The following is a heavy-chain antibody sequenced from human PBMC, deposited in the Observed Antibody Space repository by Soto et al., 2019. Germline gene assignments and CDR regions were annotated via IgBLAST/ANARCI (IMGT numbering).Heavy chain of an antibody. CDR3: ARVNYSGTGLAYYYYGMDV. CDR1: GGSIGSYY. V-gene: IGHV4-59*01. CDR2: IYYSGST. D-gene: IGHD3-10*01. Sequence: SETLSLTCTVSGGSIGSYYWSWIRQPPGKGLEWIGYIYYSGSTNYNPSLKSRVTISVDTSKNQFSLKLSSVTAADTAVYYCARVNYSGTGLAYYYYGMDVWGQGTTVTVSS. J-gene: IGHJ6*02.